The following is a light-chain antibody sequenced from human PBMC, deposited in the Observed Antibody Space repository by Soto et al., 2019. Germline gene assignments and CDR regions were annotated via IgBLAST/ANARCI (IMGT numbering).Light chain of an antibody. V-gene: IGLV2-14*01. CDR2: EVS. CDR1: STDVGGYNY. CDR3: SSYTSSSTNVV. J-gene: IGLJ2*01. Sequence: QSALTQPASVSGSPGQSITIFCTGTSTDVGGYNYVSWYQQHPGKAPKLMIYEVSNRPSGVSNRFSGSKSGNTASLTISGLQAEDEADYYCSSYTSSSTNVVFGGGTKLTVL.